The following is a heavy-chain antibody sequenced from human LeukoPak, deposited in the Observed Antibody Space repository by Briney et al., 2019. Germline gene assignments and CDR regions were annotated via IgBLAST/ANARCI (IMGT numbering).Heavy chain of an antibody. CDR3: AREGNSGTYYDFDY. CDR1: GFTFSSYS. CDR2: ISNSGSTI. J-gene: IGHJ4*02. D-gene: IGHD3-10*01. Sequence: PGGSLRLSCAASGFTFSSYSMNWVRQAPGKGLEWVSYISNSGSTIYYADSMKGRFTISRDNAKNSLYLQMNSLRAEDTAVYYCAREGNSGTYYDFDYWGQGTLVTVSS. V-gene: IGHV3-48*04.